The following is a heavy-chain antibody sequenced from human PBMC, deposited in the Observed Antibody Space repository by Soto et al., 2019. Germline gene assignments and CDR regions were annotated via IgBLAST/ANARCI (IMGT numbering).Heavy chain of an antibody. J-gene: IGHJ6*02. V-gene: IGHV1-3*01. CDR2: VNAGSGNT. Sequence: ASVKVSCKASGYTFSFYVVQWVRQAPGQRLEWMGWVNAGSGNTRYSEKFQGRVTMTRDTSASTAYMELSSLRSEDTAVYYCARTFAYNAMDVWGQGTTVTVSS. CDR1: GYTFSFYV. CDR3: ARTFAYNAMDV.